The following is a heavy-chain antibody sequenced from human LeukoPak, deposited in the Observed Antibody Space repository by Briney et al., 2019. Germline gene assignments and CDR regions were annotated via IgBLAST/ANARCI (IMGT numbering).Heavy chain of an antibody. Sequence: GGSLRLSCAASGFTFSSYGMHWVRQAPGKGLEWVAVIWYDGSNKYYTDSVKGRFTISRDNSKNTLYLQMNSLRAEDTALYYCARSIVVVVAATLFDYWGQGTLVTVSS. V-gene: IGHV3-33*01. CDR2: IWYDGSNK. J-gene: IGHJ4*02. D-gene: IGHD2-15*01. CDR3: ARSIVVVVAATLFDY. CDR1: GFTFSSYG.